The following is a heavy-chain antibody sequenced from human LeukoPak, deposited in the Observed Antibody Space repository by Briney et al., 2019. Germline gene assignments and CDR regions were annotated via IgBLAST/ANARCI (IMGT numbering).Heavy chain of an antibody. D-gene: IGHD6-19*01. V-gene: IGHV3-66*02. CDR1: GFTVNSNY. CDR3: ARNPSYSSSLY. CDR2: IYSVGST. Sequence: GGSLRLSCAASGFTVNSNYMTWVRQAPGKGLEWVSVIYSVGSTYYADSVRGRFTISRDNSKNALYLQMNSLRAEDTAIYYCARNPSYSSSLYSGQGTLVTVSS. J-gene: IGHJ4*02.